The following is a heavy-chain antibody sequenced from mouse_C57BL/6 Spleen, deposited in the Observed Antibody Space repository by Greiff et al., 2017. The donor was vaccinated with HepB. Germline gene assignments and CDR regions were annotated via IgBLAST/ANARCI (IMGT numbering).Heavy chain of an antibody. Sequence: VQLQQSGPELVKPGASVKMSCKASGYTFTDYNMHWVKQSHGKSLEWIGYINPNNGGTSYNQKFKGKATLTVNKSSSTAYMELRSLTSEDSAVYYCASGRDGYYPYYFDYWGQGTTLTVSS. J-gene: IGHJ2*01. CDR3: ASGRDGYYPYYFDY. D-gene: IGHD2-3*01. CDR2: INPNNGGT. CDR1: GYTFTDYN. V-gene: IGHV1-22*01.